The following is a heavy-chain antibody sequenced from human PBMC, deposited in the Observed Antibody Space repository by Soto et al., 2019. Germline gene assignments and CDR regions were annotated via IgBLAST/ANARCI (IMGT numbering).Heavy chain of an antibody. J-gene: IGHJ4*02. CDR3: ARGRLPGSRWTYFES. CDR2: IIPVSGTP. CDR1: EGTFSDNA. Sequence: QVQLVQSGAEVKKPGSSVRVSCKASEGTFSDNAISWMRQAPGQGLEWLGGIIPVSGTPYYAQSFQGRVTISADDSSSTAYLDLTSLKSDEPAIYFCARGRLPGSRWTYFESWGQGTLVTVSS. V-gene: IGHV1-69*01. D-gene: IGHD6-13*01.